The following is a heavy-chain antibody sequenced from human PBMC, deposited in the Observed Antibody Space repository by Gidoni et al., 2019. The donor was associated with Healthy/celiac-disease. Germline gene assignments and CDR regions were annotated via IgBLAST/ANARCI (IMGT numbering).Heavy chain of an antibody. J-gene: IGHJ4*02. V-gene: IGHV4-34*01. CDR2: INHSGST. CDR1: GGSFSGYY. D-gene: IGHD6-13*01. CDR3: ARVKRGRYSSSWYSGHSDFDY. Sequence: QVQLQQWGAGLLKPSETLSLTCAVYGGSFSGYYWSWIRQPPGKGLEWIGEINHSGSTNYNPSLKSRVTISVDTSKNQFSLKLSSVTAADTAVYYCARVKRGRYSSSWYSGHSDFDYWGQGTLVTVSS.